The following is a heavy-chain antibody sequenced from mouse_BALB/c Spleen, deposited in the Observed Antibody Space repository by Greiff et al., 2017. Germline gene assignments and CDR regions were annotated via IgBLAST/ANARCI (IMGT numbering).Heavy chain of an antibody. CDR1: GFTFSSYY. V-gene: IGHV5-4*02. J-gene: IGHJ1*01. CDR2: ISDGGSYT. D-gene: IGHD2-14*01. CDR3: AREGGYDGDWYFDV. Sequence: EVKVVESGGGLVQPGGSLKLSCAASGFTFSSYYMYWVRQTPEKRLEWVATISDGGSYTYYPDSVKGRFTISRDNAKNNLYLQMSSLKSEDTAMYYCAREGGYDGDWYFDVWGAGTTVTVSS.